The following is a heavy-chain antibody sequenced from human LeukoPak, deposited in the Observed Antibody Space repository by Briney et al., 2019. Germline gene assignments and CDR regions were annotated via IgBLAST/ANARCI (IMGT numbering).Heavy chain of an antibody. J-gene: IGHJ1*01. V-gene: IGHV4-59*01. CDR3: ARGGAARLHFQN. D-gene: IGHD6-6*01. CDR1: GGSISTYY. Sequence: SETLSLTCIVSGGSISTYYWNWIRQPPGKGLEWIGYIYHSGSTNYNPSLQSRVTISVDTSKNQFSLNLNSVTAADTAVYYCARGGAARLHFQNWGQGTLVTVSS. CDR2: IYHSGST.